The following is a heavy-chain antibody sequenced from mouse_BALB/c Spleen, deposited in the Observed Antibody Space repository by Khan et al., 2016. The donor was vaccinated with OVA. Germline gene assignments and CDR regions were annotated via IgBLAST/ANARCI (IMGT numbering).Heavy chain of an antibody. CDR2: ISSGRSTI. Sequence: EVELVESGGGLVQPGGSRKLSCAASGFTFSSFGMHWVRQAPEKGLEWVAYISSGRSTIYYVDSVKGRFTISRDNPKNTLFLQMTSLRSEDTAMYYCARSGGNFQWYFDVWGAGTSVTVSS. J-gene: IGHJ1*01. D-gene: IGHD2-1*01. CDR3: ARSGGNFQWYFDV. V-gene: IGHV5-17*02. CDR1: GFTFSSFG.